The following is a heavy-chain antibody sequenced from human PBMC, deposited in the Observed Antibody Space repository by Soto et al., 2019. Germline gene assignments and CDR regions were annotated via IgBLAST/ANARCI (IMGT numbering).Heavy chain of an antibody. CDR2: IYHSGRT. CDR3: AKDTSRLIVVEPITLFDY. CDR1: GYYISIGYD. J-gene: IGHJ4*02. D-gene: IGHD2-2*01. Sequence: PSATLSLTCTVSGYYISIGYDWGLIRQPPGKGLEWIGSIYHSGRTYYNPSLKSRLTISLDTSKNQFSLKLTSVTAADTALYFCAKDTSRLIVVEPITLFDYWGQGTLVTVSS. V-gene: IGHV4-38-2*02.